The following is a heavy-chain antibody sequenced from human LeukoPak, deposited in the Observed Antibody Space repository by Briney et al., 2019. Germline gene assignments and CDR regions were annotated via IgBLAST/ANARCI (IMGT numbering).Heavy chain of an antibody. J-gene: IGHJ4*02. D-gene: IGHD5/OR15-5a*01. CDR1: GFTFSDYG. Sequence: GGSLRLSCAASGFTFSDYGMHWVRQAPGKGLEWVAFLQFDGSNKNYGDSVKGRSTISRDNSKHTLYLQMNNLRSEDTAVYYCAKDRGSSVYVEHLDYWGQGTLVSVSS. V-gene: IGHV3-30*02. CDR2: LQFDGSNK. CDR3: AKDRGSSVYVEHLDY.